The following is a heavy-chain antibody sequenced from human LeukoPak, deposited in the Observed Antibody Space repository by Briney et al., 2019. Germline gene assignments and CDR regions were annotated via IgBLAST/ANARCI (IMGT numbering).Heavy chain of an antibody. Sequence: GGSLRLSCAASGFTFSSYAMHWVRQAPGKGLEYVSAISSNGGSTYYANSVKGRFTISRDNSKNTLYLQMNSLRAEDTAIYYCAKNGDRGAYCTGGTCYPYFYYYMDVWGKGTTVTI. CDR1: GFTFSSYA. CDR2: ISSNGGST. V-gene: IGHV3-64*01. D-gene: IGHD2-15*01. J-gene: IGHJ6*03. CDR3: AKNGDRGAYCTGGTCYPYFYYYMDV.